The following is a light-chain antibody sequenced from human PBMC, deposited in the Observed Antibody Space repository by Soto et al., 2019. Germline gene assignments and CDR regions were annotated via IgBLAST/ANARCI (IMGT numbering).Light chain of an antibody. Sequence: EIVLTQSPGTLSLPPGERATLSCRASQSVSSNYLAWYQQKPGQAPRLLIYGASSRATGIPDRFSGSGSGTDFTLTISRLEPEDFAVYYCQQYISSPRTFGQGTKVDIK. CDR2: GAS. CDR3: QQYISSPRT. J-gene: IGKJ1*01. CDR1: QSVSSNY. V-gene: IGKV3-20*01.